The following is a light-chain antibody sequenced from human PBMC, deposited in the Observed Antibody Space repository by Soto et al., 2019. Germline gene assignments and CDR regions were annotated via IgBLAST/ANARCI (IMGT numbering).Light chain of an antibody. V-gene: IGKV4-1*01. J-gene: IGKJ2*01. CDR1: QSVLFSTNNKSY. CDR2: WAS. Sequence: DIVMTQSPDSLAVSLGERATINCKSSQSVLFSTNNKSYLDWYQQKPGQPPKLLIYWASTRESGVPDRFSGSGSETDVTLTISSLQAEDVAVYYCQQYYTSPYTFGQGTKLETK. CDR3: QQYYTSPYT.